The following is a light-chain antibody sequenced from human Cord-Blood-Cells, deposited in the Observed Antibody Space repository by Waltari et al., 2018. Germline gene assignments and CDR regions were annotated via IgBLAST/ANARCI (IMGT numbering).Light chain of an antibody. CDR2: AAS. CDR3: QKYNSAPWT. V-gene: IGKV1-27*01. CDR1: QGISNY. J-gene: IGKJ1*01. Sequence: DIQMTQSPSSLSASVGDRVTITCRASQGISNYLAWYQQKPGKVPKLLIYAASTLQSWVPARFSGSVSGTDFTLTISSLQPEDVATYYCQKYNSAPWTFGQGTKVEIK.